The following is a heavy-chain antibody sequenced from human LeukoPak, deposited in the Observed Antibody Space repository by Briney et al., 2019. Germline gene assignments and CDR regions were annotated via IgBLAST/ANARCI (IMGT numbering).Heavy chain of an antibody. CDR1: GFTVSSNY. Sequence: GGSLRLSCAASGFTVSSNYMNWVRQAPGKGLEWVSVIYGGGSTYYADSVKGRFTISRDNSKNTLYLQMNSLRAEDTAVYYCARAYDSSGYYGYYFDYWGQGTLVIVSS. D-gene: IGHD3-22*01. J-gene: IGHJ4*02. CDR3: ARAYDSSGYYGYYFDY. V-gene: IGHV3-53*01. CDR2: IYGGGST.